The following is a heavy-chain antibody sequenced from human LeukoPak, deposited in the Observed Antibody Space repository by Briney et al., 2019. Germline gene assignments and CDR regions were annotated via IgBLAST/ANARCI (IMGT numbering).Heavy chain of an antibody. CDR2: IYYSWST. CDR1: GGSLSSSSYY. Sequence: SETLSLTCTVSGGSLSSSSYYWGWIRQPPGRGLEWIGGIYYSWSTYYNPSLKSRVTISVDTSKNQFSLKLSSVTAADTAVYYCARPVLRYFDWLPNGMDVWGQGTTVTVSS. D-gene: IGHD3-9*01. V-gene: IGHV4-39*01. J-gene: IGHJ6*02. CDR3: ARPVLRYFDWLPNGMDV.